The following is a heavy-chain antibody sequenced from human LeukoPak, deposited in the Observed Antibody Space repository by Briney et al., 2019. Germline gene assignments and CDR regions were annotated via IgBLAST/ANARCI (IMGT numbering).Heavy chain of an antibody. CDR1: GFTFSNYW. D-gene: IGHD3-22*01. J-gene: IGHJ1*01. Sequence: GGSLRLSWEGSGFTFSNYWMGWVRQAPGKGLQWVANIKTDGSEKYYVDSVKGRFTISRDNAKNSLYLQMNSLRAEDTAVYYCATYSSLNRREFQFWGQGTLLTVSS. V-gene: IGHV3-7*01. CDR3: ATYSSLNRREFQF. CDR2: IKTDGSEK.